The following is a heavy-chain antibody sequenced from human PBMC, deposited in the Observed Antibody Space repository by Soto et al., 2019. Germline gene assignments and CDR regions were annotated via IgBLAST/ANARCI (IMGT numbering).Heavy chain of an antibody. CDR3: ARDSDYGSNSGWLDP. Sequence: VGSLSLSCAASGFTFSNYGMHWVRQAPGKGLEWVAVIWYDGTNKYYGDSVKGRFTISRDYSKNTLFLQMNSLRAEDTALYYCARDSDYGSNSGWLDPWGQGTLVTVS. J-gene: IGHJ5*02. CDR2: IWYDGTNK. D-gene: IGHD4-17*01. CDR1: GFTFSNYG. V-gene: IGHV3-33*01.